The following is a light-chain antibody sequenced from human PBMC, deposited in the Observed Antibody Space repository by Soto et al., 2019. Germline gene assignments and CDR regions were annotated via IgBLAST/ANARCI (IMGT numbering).Light chain of an antibody. J-gene: IGLJ2*01. Sequence: QSVLTQPASVSGSPGQSITISCTGTSSDVGGYNYVSWYQQHPGKAPKLMIYGVTNRPSGVSNRFSGSKSGNTASLTISGLQAGDEADYYCSSYTSSTTLSVVFGGGTNLPV. CDR2: GVT. V-gene: IGLV2-14*01. CDR1: SSDVGGYNY. CDR3: SSYTSSTTLSVV.